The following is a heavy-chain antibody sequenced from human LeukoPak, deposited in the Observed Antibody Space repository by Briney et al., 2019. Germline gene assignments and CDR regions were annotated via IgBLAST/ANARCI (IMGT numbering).Heavy chain of an antibody. V-gene: IGHV1-8*03. CDR2: MNPNSGNT. Sequence: GASVKVSCKASGYTFTSYGISWVRQAPGQGLEWMGWMNPNSGNTGYAQKFQGGVTITRNTSISTAYMELSSLRSEDTAVYYCARGRRPKGSARDLYYFDYWGQGTLVTVSS. J-gene: IGHJ4*02. CDR1: GYTFTSYG. D-gene: IGHD5-24*01. CDR3: ARGRRPKGSARDLYYFDY.